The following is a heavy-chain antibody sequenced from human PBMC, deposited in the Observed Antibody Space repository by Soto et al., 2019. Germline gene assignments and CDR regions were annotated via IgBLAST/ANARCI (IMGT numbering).Heavy chain of an antibody. Sequence: QVQLVESGGGVVQPGRSLRLSCAASGFTFSSYAMHWVRQAPGKGLEWVAVISYDGSNKYYADSVKGRFTISRDNSKNTLYLQMNSLRAEDTAVYYCARAMEGIAARPSDHGMDVWGQGTTVTVSS. CDR3: ARAMEGIAARPSDHGMDV. CDR2: ISYDGSNK. V-gene: IGHV3-30-3*01. J-gene: IGHJ6*02. D-gene: IGHD6-6*01. CDR1: GFTFSSYA.